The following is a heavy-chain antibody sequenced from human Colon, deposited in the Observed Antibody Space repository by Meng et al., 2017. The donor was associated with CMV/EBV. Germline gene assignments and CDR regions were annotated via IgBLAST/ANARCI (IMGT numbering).Heavy chain of an antibody. CDR2: IYSGGST. D-gene: IGHD3-3*01. CDR3: ARDLRSRGGRGYYYYGMDV. V-gene: IGHV3-66*02. Sequence: LSLTCAASGFTVSSNYMSWVRQAPGKGLEWVSVIYSGGSTYYADSVKGRFTISRDNSKNTLYLQMNSLRAEDTAVYYCARDLRSRGGRGYYYYGMDVWGQGTTVTVSS. CDR1: GFTVSSNY. J-gene: IGHJ6*02.